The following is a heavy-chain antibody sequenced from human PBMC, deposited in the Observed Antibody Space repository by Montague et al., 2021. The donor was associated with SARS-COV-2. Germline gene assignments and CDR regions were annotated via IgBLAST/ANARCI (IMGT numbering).Heavy chain of an antibody. Sequence: SETLSLTCAVSSGSFRGYYWSWIRQPPGKGLEWIGEINHSGSTTYNPSLESRVSISVDTSNKQFSLKVTSVTAADTAMYYCARDFVAAVPDRFDSWGQGVLVTASS. D-gene: IGHD6-13*01. CDR2: INHSGST. V-gene: IGHV4-34*01. CDR3: ARDFVAAVPDRFDS. CDR1: SGSFRGYY. J-gene: IGHJ4*02.